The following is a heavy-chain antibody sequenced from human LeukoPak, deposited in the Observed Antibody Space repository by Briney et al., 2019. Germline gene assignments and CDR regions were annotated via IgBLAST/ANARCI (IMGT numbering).Heavy chain of an antibody. Sequence: GGSLRLSCAASGFTFSSYGMSWVRQAPGKGLEWVSAISGSGGSTYYADSVKGRFTISRDNSKNTLYLQMNSLRAEDTAVYYCAKDYSSGWYVQGAFDIWGQGTMVTASS. J-gene: IGHJ3*02. D-gene: IGHD6-19*01. CDR3: AKDYSSGWYVQGAFDI. CDR2: ISGSGGST. V-gene: IGHV3-23*01. CDR1: GFTFSSYG.